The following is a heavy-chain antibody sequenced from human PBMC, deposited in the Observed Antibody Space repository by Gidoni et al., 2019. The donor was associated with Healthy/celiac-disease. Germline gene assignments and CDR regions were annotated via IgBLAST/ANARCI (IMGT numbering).Heavy chain of an antibody. Sequence: QVQLVQSGAEVKKPGSSVKVSCKASGGTVSSYAISWVRQAPGQGLEWMGGIIPIFGTANYAQQFQGRVTITADESTSTAYMELSSLRSEDTAVYYCARGPQVLVVPAAIPDYYYYYGMDVWGQGTTVTVSS. CDR1: GGTVSSYA. D-gene: IGHD2-2*01. CDR3: ARGPQVLVVPAAIPDYYYYYGMDV. CDR2: IIPIFGTA. V-gene: IGHV1-69*01. J-gene: IGHJ6*02.